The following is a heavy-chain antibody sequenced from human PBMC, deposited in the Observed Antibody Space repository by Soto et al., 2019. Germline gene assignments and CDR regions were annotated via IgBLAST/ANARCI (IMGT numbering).Heavy chain of an antibody. J-gene: IGHJ4*02. CDR1: GFTFSGST. CDR2: IRSKTNNYAT. D-gene: IGHD1-26*01. Sequence: EVQLVESGGGLVQPGGSLKLSCAASGFTFSGSTMHWVRQASGKGLEWVGRIRSKTNNYATASAASVKGRFTISRDDSKNTAYLQMHSLETEDTALYYCAREGAAHDSWGQGTLVSVSS. V-gene: IGHV3-73*02. CDR3: AREGAAHDS.